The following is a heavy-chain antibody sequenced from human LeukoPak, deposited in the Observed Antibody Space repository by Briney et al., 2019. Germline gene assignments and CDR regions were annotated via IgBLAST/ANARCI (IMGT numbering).Heavy chain of an antibody. CDR1: GYTFTGYY. V-gene: IGHV1-2*02. CDR2: INPNSGGT. Sequence: ASVEVSCKASGYTFTGYYMHWVRQAPGQGLEWMGWINPNSGGTNYAQKFQGRVTMTRNTSISTAYMELSSLRSEDTAVYYCARAGYYYYYGMDVWGQGTTVTVSS. J-gene: IGHJ6*02. CDR3: ARAGYYYYYGMDV.